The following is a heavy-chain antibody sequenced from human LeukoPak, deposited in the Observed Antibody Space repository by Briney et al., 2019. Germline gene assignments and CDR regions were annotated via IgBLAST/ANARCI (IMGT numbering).Heavy chain of an antibody. CDR1: GGSISSYY. CDR3: ARDAEMTTVTRYYYYYGMDV. CDR2: IYYSGST. J-gene: IGHJ6*02. D-gene: IGHD4-17*01. V-gene: IGHV4-59*01. Sequence: SETLSLTCTASGGSISSYYWSWIRQPPGKGLEWIGYIYYSGSTNYNPSLKSRVTISVDTSKNQFSLKLSSVTAADTAVYYCARDAEMTTVTRYYYYYGMDVWGQGTTVTVSS.